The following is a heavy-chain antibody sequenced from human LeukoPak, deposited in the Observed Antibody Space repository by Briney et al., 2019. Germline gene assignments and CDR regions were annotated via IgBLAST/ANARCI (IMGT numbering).Heavy chain of an antibody. CDR1: GFTFDGYG. Sequence: GGSLRLSCAASGFTFDGYGVSWVRQAPGKGLEWVSGINWNGGSTGYADSVKGRFTISRDNATNSLYLQMNSLRAEDTALYHCARGPYYDSSGYYPYWGQGTLVTVSS. CDR2: INWNGGST. V-gene: IGHV3-20*01. J-gene: IGHJ4*02. CDR3: ARGPYYDSSGYYPY. D-gene: IGHD3-22*01.